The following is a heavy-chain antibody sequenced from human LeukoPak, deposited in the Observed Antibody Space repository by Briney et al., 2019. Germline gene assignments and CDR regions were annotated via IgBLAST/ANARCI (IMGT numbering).Heavy chain of an antibody. J-gene: IGHJ3*02. CDR1: GGSISSYY. V-gene: IGHV4-34*01. CDR2: INHSGST. D-gene: IGHD3-10*01. Sequence: SETLSLTCTVSGGSISSYYWSWIRQPPGKGLEWIGEINHSGSTNYNPSLKSRVAISVDTSKNQFSLKLSSVTAADTAVYYCARRITMVRGGRIDIWGQGTMVTVSS. CDR3: ARRITMVRGGRIDI.